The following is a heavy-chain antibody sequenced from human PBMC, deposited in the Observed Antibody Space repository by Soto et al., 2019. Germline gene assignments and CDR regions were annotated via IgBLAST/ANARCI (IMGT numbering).Heavy chain of an antibody. CDR2: ISYDGSNK. CDR3: ARVLRSSSVYYYRMDV. CDR1: GFTFSSYA. Sequence: GSLRLSCAASGFTFSSYAMHWVRQAPGKGLEWVAVISYDGSNKYYADSVKGRFTISRDNSKNTLYLQMNSLRAEDTAVYYCARVLRSSSVYYYRMDVWGQGTTVTVSS. J-gene: IGHJ6*02. V-gene: IGHV3-30-3*01. D-gene: IGHD6-6*01.